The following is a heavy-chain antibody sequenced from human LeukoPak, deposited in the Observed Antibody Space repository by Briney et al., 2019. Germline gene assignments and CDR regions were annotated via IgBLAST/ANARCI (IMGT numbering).Heavy chain of an antibody. CDR2: INHSGST. D-gene: IGHD4-17*01. CDR1: GGSFSGNY. J-gene: IGHJ4*02. V-gene: IGHV4-34*01. Sequence: PSETLSLTCAVYGGSFSGNYRSWIRQPPGKGLEWIGKINHSGSTNYNPSLKSRVTMSVDTSKNQFSLNLSSVTAADTAVYYCAIYGDYTFDYWGQGTLVTVSS. CDR3: AIYGDYTFDY.